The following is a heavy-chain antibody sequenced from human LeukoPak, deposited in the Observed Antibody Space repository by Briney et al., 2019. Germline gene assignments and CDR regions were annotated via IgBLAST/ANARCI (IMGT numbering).Heavy chain of an antibody. CDR3: ARHVGGYYDSRGYDY. CDR2: ISSSSSTI. D-gene: IGHD3-22*01. V-gene: IGHV3-48*04. Sequence: GGSLRLSCAASGFTFSSYSMNWVRQAPGKGLEWVSYISSSSSTIYYADSVKGRFTISRDNAKNSLYLQMNSLRADDTAVYYCARHVGGYYDSRGYDYWGQGTLVTVSS. J-gene: IGHJ4*02. CDR1: GFTFSSYS.